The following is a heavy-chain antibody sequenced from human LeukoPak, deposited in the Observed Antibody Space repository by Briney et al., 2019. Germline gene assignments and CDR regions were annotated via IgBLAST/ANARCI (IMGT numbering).Heavy chain of an antibody. V-gene: IGHV4-4*07. J-gene: IGHJ2*01. CDR2: IYASGST. Sequence: SETLSLTCTVSSDSISSYYWSWIRQPAGKRLEWIGRIYASGSTNCNPSLKSRVTMSVDTSKNQFSLKLSSVTAADTAVYYCARGQGHWYFDLWGRGTLVTVSS. CDR3: ARGQGHWYFDL. CDR1: SDSISSYY.